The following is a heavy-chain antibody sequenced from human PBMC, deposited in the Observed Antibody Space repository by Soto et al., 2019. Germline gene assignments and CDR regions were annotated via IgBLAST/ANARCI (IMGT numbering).Heavy chain of an antibody. CDR1: GFDFSSYA. J-gene: IGHJ4*02. D-gene: IGHD4-17*01. Sequence: DVYLLESGGTLVQPGGSLRLSCAASGFDFSSYAMTWVRQAPGKGLEWVSGITYTGDTTYYADSVKGRFTISRDNYRNTLYLQMNSLRADDTAMYFCAKDWPGTSSVTSDYWGPGTLVTVSS. CDR3: AKDWPGTSSVTSDY. CDR2: ITYTGDTT. V-gene: IGHV3-23*01.